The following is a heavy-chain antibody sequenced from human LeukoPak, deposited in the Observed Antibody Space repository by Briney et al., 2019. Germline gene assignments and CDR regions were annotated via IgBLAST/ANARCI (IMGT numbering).Heavy chain of an antibody. CDR2: INPNSGGT. CDR1: GYTFTGYY. D-gene: IGHD3-22*01. CDR3: ARDPHYYDSSSDPTRDDY. Sequence: ASVKVSCKASGYTFTGYYMHWVRQAPGQGLGRVGWINPNSGGTNYAQKFQGRVTMTRDTSISTAYMELSRLRPDDTAVYYCARDPHYYDSSSDPTRDDYWGQGTLVTVSS. J-gene: IGHJ4*02. V-gene: IGHV1-2*02.